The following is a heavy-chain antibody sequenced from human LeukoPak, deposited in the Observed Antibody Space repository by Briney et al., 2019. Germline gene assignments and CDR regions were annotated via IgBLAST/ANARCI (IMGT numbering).Heavy chain of an antibody. CDR2: ISSSGSNI. J-gene: IGHJ4*02. CDR3: ARAQMVAVPHFDF. D-gene: IGHD2-15*01. Sequence: GGSLRLSCAASGFTFSDYYMSWIRQGPGKGLEWVSYISSSGSNIYYADSVKGRFTFSRDNAKNSLYLQMNSLRAEDTAVYYCARAQMVAVPHFDFWGQGTLVTVSS. V-gene: IGHV3-11*01. CDR1: GFTFSDYY.